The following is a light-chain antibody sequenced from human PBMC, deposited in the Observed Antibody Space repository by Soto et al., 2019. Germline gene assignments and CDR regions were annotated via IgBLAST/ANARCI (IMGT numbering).Light chain of an antibody. J-gene: IGLJ2*01. CDR1: KLGDKY. Sequence: SYELTQPPSVSVSPGQTASIACSGDKLGDKYAWWYQQKPGQSPVLVIYQDSQRPSGIPERFSGSNSGNTATLTISGTQAMDEADYYCQAWDSSTVVFGGGTKVTVL. V-gene: IGLV3-1*01. CDR2: QDS. CDR3: QAWDSSTVV.